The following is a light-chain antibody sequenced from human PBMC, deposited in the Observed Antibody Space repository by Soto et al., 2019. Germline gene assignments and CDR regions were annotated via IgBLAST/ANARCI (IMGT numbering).Light chain of an antibody. CDR3: QKYNSYSLS. J-gene: IGKJ4*01. CDR1: QSISSW. Sequence: DIQMTQSPSTLSASVGDRVTITCRASQSISSWLAWYQQKPGKAPNLLIYDASSLESGVPSRFSGSGSGTEFTLTISSLQPDDFATYYCQKYNSYSLSFGGGTKVEIK. CDR2: DAS. V-gene: IGKV1-5*01.